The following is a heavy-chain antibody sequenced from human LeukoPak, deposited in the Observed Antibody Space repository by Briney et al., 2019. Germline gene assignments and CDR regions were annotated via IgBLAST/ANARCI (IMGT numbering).Heavy chain of an antibody. CDR1: GFTFSSYG. J-gene: IGHJ4*02. Sequence: AGGSLRLSCAASGFTFSSYGMYWVRQAPGKGLEWVAAISYDGRDKYYADHEKGRFTISRDNSKNKLYLQRSSLRPEDTAVYYCAKSTVALDYWGQGTLVTVSS. CDR2: ISYDGRDK. D-gene: IGHD4-23*01. CDR3: AKSTVALDY. V-gene: IGHV3-30*18.